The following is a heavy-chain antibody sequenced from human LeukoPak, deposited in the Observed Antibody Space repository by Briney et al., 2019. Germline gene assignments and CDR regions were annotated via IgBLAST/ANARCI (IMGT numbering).Heavy chain of an antibody. J-gene: IGHJ4*02. CDR3: AKERAKGYCTNGVCYTMIGDFDY. CDR2: INSDGINT. V-gene: IGHV3-74*01. D-gene: IGHD2-8*01. Sequence: PGGSLRLSCAASGFTFSNYWMHWVRQAPGKGLVWVSRINSDGINTSYADSVKGRFTISRDNAKNTLNLQMNSLRAEDTAVYYCAKERAKGYCTNGVCYTMIGDFDYWGQGTLVTVSS. CDR1: GFTFSNYW.